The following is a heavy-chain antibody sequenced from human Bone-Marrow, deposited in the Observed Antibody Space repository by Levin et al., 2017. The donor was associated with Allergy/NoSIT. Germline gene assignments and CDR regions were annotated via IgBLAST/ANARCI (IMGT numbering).Heavy chain of an antibody. D-gene: IGHD3-10*01. CDR2: IYSGGST. CDR3: ARWGLWFGDYYFDY. Sequence: PGESLKISCAASGFTVSSNYMSWVRQAPGKGLEWVSVIYSGGSTYYADSVKGRFTISRDNSKNTLYLQMNSLRAEDTAVYYCARWGLWFGDYYFDYWGQGTLVTVSS. CDR1: GFTVSSNY. J-gene: IGHJ4*02. V-gene: IGHV3-66*01.